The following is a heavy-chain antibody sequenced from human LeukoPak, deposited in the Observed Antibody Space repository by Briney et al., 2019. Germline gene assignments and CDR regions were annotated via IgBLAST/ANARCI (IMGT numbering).Heavy chain of an antibody. Sequence: GRSLRLSCAPSGFTFRRYAMHWVRQAPGKGLEWVAVISYDGSNKYYADSVKGRLTISRDSSKNSLYLQINSLRAEDTAVYYCAKDYYDILTGYYKRGGYFDYWGQGTLVTVSS. D-gene: IGHD3-9*01. CDR3: AKDYYDILTGYYKRGGYFDY. CDR1: GFTFRRYA. CDR2: ISYDGSNK. J-gene: IGHJ4*02. V-gene: IGHV3-30-3*01.